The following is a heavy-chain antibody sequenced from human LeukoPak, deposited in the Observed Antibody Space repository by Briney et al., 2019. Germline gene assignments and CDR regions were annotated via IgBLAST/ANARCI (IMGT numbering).Heavy chain of an antibody. V-gene: IGHV3-53*01. J-gene: IGHJ4*02. D-gene: IGHD4-17*01. CDR3: ARGLYGDYPNYFDY. CDR1: GFTVSSNY. CDR2: IYSGGST. Sequence: GGCLRLSCAASGFTVSSNYMSWVRQAPGKGLEWVSVIYSGGSTYYADSVKGRFTISRDNSKNTLYLQMNSLRAEDTAVYYCARGLYGDYPNYFDYWGQGTLVTVSS.